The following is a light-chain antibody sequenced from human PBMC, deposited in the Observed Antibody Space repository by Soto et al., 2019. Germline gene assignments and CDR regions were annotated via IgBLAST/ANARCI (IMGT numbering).Light chain of an antibody. CDR2: DAS. Sequence: AIQLTQSPSSLSASVGDTVTITCRASQGISNALAWYQQIPGKPPKLLIHDASTLESRVPSRFSSSGSRTHFTLTISSLQPGDFATYYCQQFNGFPTFGQGTRLEIQ. CDR3: QQFNGFPT. V-gene: IGKV1-13*02. CDR1: QGISNA. J-gene: IGKJ5*01.